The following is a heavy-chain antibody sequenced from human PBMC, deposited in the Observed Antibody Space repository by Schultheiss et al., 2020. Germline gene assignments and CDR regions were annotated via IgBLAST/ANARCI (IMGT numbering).Heavy chain of an antibody. CDR3: ASGYCSSTSCYKLTY. D-gene: IGHD2-2*02. CDR1: GFTFSSYW. Sequence: GESLKISCAASGFTFSSYWMSWVRQAPGKGLEWVANIKQDGSEKYYVDSVKGRFTISRDNAKNSLYLQMNSLRAEDTAVYYCASGYCSSTSCYKLTYWGQGTRVTGYS. V-gene: IGHV3-7*05. J-gene: IGHJ4*02. CDR2: IKQDGSEK.